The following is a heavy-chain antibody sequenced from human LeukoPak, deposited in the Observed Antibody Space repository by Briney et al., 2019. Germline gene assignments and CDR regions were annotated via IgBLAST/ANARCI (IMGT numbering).Heavy chain of an antibody. D-gene: IGHD3-22*01. V-gene: IGHV3-30*02. CDR1: GFTFSSYG. J-gene: IGHJ4*02. CDR3: AKGGGYLLEPLYYFDY. CDR2: IRYDGSNK. Sequence: GGSLRLSCAASGFTFSSYGMHWVRQAPGKGLEWVAFIRYDGSNKYYADSVKGRFTISRDNSKNTLYLQMNSLRAEDTAVYYCAKGGGYLLEPLYYFDYWGQGTLVTVFS.